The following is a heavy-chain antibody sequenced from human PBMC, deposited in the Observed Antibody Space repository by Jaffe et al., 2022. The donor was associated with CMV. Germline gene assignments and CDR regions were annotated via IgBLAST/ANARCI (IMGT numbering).Heavy chain of an antibody. Sequence: VQLVQSGAEVKKPGESLKISCQGSGYSFTSFYIAWVRQVPGKGLEYMGIINPDDSETKYSPSFQGQVTFSVDKSITTAYLQWSSLKASDTGMYYCARRGYCSGTNCAPASSYNWFDPWGQGTLVTVSS. V-gene: IGHV5-51*01. CDR2: INPDDSET. J-gene: IGHJ5*02. CDR3: ARRGYCSGTNCAPASSYNWFDP. D-gene: IGHD2-2*01. CDR1: GYSFTSFY.